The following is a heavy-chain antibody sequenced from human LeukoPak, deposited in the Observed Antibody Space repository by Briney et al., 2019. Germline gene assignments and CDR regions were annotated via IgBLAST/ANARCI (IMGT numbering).Heavy chain of an antibody. D-gene: IGHD2-21*02. CDR1: GYSFTSYW. Sequence: GESLKISCQGSGYSFTSYWIAWVRHMPGKGLEWMGIIYPGDPDTRYNPSFQGQVTISADKSISAAYLQWSSLKASDTAMYYCARRLASVVTFDYWGQGTLVTVSS. CDR3: ARRLASVVTFDY. CDR2: IYPGDPDT. V-gene: IGHV5-51*01. J-gene: IGHJ4*02.